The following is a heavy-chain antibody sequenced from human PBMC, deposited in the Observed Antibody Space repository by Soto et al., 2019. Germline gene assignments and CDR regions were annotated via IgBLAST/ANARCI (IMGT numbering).Heavy chain of an antibody. CDR2: INPATGAA. V-gene: IGHV1-2*02. J-gene: IGHJ3*02. D-gene: IGHD3-3*01. CDR1: GYPVTAYY. Sequence: QLHLVQSGAVVKKPGASVTVSCSASGYPVTAYYMHWVRQAPGRGLEWMGGINPATGAAKYTQTFQGRVTRTRDTSTSTVFMEPSGLTSEDTAVFYCARGGGVGVAGSAAFDMWGQGTLVTVSS. CDR3: ARGGGVGVAGSAAFDM.